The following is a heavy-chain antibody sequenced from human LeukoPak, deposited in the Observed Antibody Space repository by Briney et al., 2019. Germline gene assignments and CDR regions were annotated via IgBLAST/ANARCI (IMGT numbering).Heavy chain of an antibody. CDR2: ISAYNGNT. CDR3: ARVYSSGWSPGDYFDY. Sequence: ASVKVSCKASGYTFTSYGISWVRQAPVQGLEWMGWISAYNGNTNYAQKLQGRVTMTTDTSTSTAYMELRSLRSDDTAVYYCARVYSSGWSPGDYFDYWGQGTLVTVSS. J-gene: IGHJ4*02. V-gene: IGHV1-18*01. D-gene: IGHD6-19*01. CDR1: GYTFTSYG.